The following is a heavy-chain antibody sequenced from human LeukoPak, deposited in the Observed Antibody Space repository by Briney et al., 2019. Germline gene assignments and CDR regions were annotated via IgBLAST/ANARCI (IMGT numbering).Heavy chain of an antibody. D-gene: IGHD3-16*01. CDR1: GFTFSSYW. CDR2: INPDGSEK. CDR3: ARVWQYYYDYSAFDM. Sequence: PGGSLRLSCAASGFTFSSYWMTWVRQAPGKGLEWVAHINPDGSEKFYVDSVKGRFTISRDNAKNSLFLQLNSLRAEETAVYYCARVWQYYYDYSAFDMWGQGTMVTVS. J-gene: IGHJ3*02. V-gene: IGHV3-7*01.